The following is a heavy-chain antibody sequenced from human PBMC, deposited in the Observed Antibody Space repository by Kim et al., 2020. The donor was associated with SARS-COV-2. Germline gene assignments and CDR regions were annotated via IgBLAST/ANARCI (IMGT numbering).Heavy chain of an antibody. D-gene: IGHD1-26*01. V-gene: IGHV1-8*01. J-gene: IGHJ6*03. CDR3: ARYGTMDV. CDR2: NT. Sequence: NTSYAQKFQGRGTLTRNTSISTAYMELSSLRSEDTAVYYCARYGTMDVWGKGTTVTVSS.